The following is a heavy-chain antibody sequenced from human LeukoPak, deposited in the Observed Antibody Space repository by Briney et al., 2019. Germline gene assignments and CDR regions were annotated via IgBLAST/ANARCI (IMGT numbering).Heavy chain of an antibody. J-gene: IGHJ4*02. CDR1: GYTFTGYY. CDR3: AREMANGVCPLDY. Sequence: GASVKVSCKASGYTFTGYYMHWVRQAPGQGLEWMGWINPNSGGTNYAQKFQGRVTMTRDTSISTAYMELSRLRSDDTAVYYCAREMANGVCPLDYWGQGTLVTVSS. V-gene: IGHV1-2*02. D-gene: IGHD2-8*01. CDR2: INPNSGGT.